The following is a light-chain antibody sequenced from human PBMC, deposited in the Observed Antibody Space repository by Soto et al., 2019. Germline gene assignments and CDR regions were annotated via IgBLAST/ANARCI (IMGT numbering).Light chain of an antibody. CDR1: QSVSSY. V-gene: IGKV3-11*01. CDR2: DAS. J-gene: IGKJ5*01. Sequence: EIVLTQSRSTLSLSPGERATLSCRGSQSVSSYLAWYQQKPGQAPRLLIYDASNRATGIPARFSGSGSGTDFTLTISSLEPEDFAVYHCQQRSNWPPITFGQATRLEIK. CDR3: QQRSNWPPIT.